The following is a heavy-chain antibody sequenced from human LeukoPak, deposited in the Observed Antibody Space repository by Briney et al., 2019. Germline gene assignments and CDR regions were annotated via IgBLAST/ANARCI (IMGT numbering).Heavy chain of an antibody. CDR3: ARERSGSYSDY. D-gene: IGHD1-26*01. V-gene: IGHV3-53*01. Sequence: PGGSLRLSCAASGFTVSSNYMSWVRQAPGKGLEWVSVIYSGGSTYYADSVKGRFTISRDSSKNTLYLQMNSLRAEDTAVYYCARERSGSYSDYWGQGTLVTVSS. J-gene: IGHJ4*02. CDR2: IYSGGST. CDR1: GFTVSSNY.